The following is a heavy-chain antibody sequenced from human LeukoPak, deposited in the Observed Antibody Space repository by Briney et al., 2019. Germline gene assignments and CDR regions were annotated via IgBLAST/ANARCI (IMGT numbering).Heavy chain of an antibody. CDR1: GGSISSGGYS. V-gene: IGHV4-30-2*01. J-gene: IGHJ3*02. Sequence: SQTLSLTCAVSGGSISSGGYSWSWIRQPPGKGLEWIGYIYHSGSTYYNPSLKSRVTISVDRSKNQFSLKLSSVTAADTAVYYCARAALQPSAFDIWGQGTMVTVSS. CDR2: IYHSGST. CDR3: ARAALQPSAFDI.